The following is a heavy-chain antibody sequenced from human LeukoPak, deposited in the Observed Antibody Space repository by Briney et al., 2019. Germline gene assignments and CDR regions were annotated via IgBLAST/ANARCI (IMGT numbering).Heavy chain of an antibody. V-gene: IGHV1-46*01. CDR1: GYTFTSYY. J-gene: IGHJ3*02. D-gene: IGHD2-2*01. CDR2: INPTGGST. CDR3: AREVASYAPTSAFDI. Sequence: ASVKVSCKASGYTFTSYYIHWVRQAPGQGLEWMGIINPTGGSTSYAQKFQGRVTMTRDTSTSTVYMELSSLRSEDTAVYYCAREVASYAPTSAFDIWGQGTMVTVSS.